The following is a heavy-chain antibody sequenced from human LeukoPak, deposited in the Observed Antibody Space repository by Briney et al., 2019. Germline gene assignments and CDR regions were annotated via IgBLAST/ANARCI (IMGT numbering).Heavy chain of an antibody. CDR1: GFTFDDYG. J-gene: IGHJ4*02. V-gene: IGHV3-20*04. Sequence: PGRSLRLSCAASGFTFDDYGMSWVRQAPGKGLEWVSGINWNGGSTGYADSVKGRSTISRDNAKNSLYLQMNSLRAEDTALYYCASGGIYYGAAFDFWGQGTLVTVSS. D-gene: IGHD1-26*01. CDR3: ASGGIYYGAAFDF. CDR2: INWNGGST.